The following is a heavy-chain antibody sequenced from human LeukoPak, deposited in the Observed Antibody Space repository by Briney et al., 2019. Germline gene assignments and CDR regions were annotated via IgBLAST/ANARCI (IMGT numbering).Heavy chain of an antibody. D-gene: IGHD3-10*01. V-gene: IGHV1-2*02. CDR3: ARDHYFKGTQPFDY. Sequence: ASVKVSCKASGYTFTCYYMHWVRQAPGQGLEWMGWINPNSGGTNYAQKFQGRVTMTRDTSISTAYMELSRLRSDDTAVYYCARDHYFKGTQPFDYGGQGTLVTVS. CDR1: GYTFTCYY. CDR2: INPNSGGT. J-gene: IGHJ4*02.